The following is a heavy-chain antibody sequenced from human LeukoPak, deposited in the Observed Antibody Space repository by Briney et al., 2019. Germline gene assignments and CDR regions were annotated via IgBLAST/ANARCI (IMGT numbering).Heavy chain of an antibody. Sequence: GGSLRLSCAASGFTFSSYGMSWVRQAPGKGLEWVSAISGSGYSTYYADSVKGRFTISRDNSKNTLYLQMNSLRAEDTAVYYCAKAGRSDCGGDCYFDYWGQGTLVTVSS. CDR2: ISGSGYST. CDR1: GFTFSSYG. D-gene: IGHD2-21*02. J-gene: IGHJ4*02. V-gene: IGHV3-23*01. CDR3: AKAGRSDCGGDCYFDY.